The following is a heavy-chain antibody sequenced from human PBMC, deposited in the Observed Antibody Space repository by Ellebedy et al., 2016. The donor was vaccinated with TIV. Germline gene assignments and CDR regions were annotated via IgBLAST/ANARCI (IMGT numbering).Heavy chain of an antibody. CDR1: GFTFSSYA. J-gene: IGHJ4*02. D-gene: IGHD6-19*01. Sequence: PGGSPRLSCAASGFTFSSYAMSWVRQAPGKGLEWVSAISVSGGSTYYADSVKGRFTISRDNAKNSLYLQMNSLRAEDTAVYYCAREPGYSSGWPGTDYWGQGTLVTVSS. CDR2: ISVSGGST. CDR3: AREPGYSSGWPGTDY. V-gene: IGHV3-23*01.